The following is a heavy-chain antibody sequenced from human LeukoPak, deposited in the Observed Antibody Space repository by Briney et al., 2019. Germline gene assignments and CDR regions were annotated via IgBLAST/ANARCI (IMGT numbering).Heavy chain of an antibody. V-gene: IGHV3-21*01. D-gene: IGHD3-3*01. Sequence: GGSLRLSCAASGFTFSSYSMNWVRQAPGKGLEWVSSISSSSSYIYYADSVKGRFTISRDNAKNSLYLHMNSMRVEDTACEYCARVFYDFWSGLAQPHAFDIWGQGTMVTVSS. CDR2: ISSSSSYI. CDR3: ARVFYDFWSGLAQPHAFDI. J-gene: IGHJ3*02. CDR1: GFTFSSYS.